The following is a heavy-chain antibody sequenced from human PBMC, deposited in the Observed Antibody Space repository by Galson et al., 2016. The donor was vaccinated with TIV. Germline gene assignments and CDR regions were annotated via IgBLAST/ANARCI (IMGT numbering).Heavy chain of an antibody. CDR1: GYSFLSYG. D-gene: IGHD2-2*01. CDR2: ISAYNGDI. V-gene: IGHV1-18*04. J-gene: IGHJ6*02. Sequence: SVKVSCKASGYSFLSYGMTWVRQAPGRGLEWLGWISAYNGDIKSARKFQGRVTMTTDTSTNTAYMELRSLGSDDTAVYYCATEPYCSSISCYYYYGFDGWGHGTTVTLSS. CDR3: ATEPYCSSISCYYYYGFDG.